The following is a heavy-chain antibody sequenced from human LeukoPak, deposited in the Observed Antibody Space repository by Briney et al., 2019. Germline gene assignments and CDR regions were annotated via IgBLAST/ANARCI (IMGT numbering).Heavy chain of an antibody. Sequence: GGSLRLSCAASGFTVSSNYMSWVRQAPGKGLEWISVIYSGGSTYYADSVKGRFTISRDNSKNTLYLQMNSLRAEDTAVYYCTRATYDFWSGPNFDYWGQGTLVTVSS. CDR3: TRATYDFWSGPNFDY. CDR2: IYSGGST. V-gene: IGHV3-53*01. D-gene: IGHD3-3*01. CDR1: GFTVSSNY. J-gene: IGHJ4*02.